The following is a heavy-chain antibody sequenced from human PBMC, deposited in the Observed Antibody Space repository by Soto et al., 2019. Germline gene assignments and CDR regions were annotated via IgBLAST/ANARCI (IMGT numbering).Heavy chain of an antibody. Sequence: EVQLLESGGGLVQPGGSLRLSCAASGFTFNNYAMTWVRQAPGKGLEGVSAVSGGGNTTSYADSVKGRFTVSSDGSKNTLYLQMSSLRAEDTALYYCAKGRGGSGSLTPRVDFWGQGTLVTVSS. CDR3: AKGRGGSGSLTPRVDF. CDR1: GFTFNNYA. D-gene: IGHD3-10*01. V-gene: IGHV3-23*01. CDR2: VSGGGNTT. J-gene: IGHJ4*02.